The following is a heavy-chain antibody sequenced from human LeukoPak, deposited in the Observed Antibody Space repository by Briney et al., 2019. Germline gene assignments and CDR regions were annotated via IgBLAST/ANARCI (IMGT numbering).Heavy chain of an antibody. Sequence: PGGSLRLSCAASGFTFSSYAMSWVRQPPGKGLEWIGEINHNDSTNYNPSLKSRVTISVDTSKNQFSLKLSSVTAADTAVYYCARPNLDYYYGMDVWGQGTTVTVSS. CDR1: GFTFSSYA. V-gene: IGHV4-34*01. CDR3: ARPNLDYYYGMDV. CDR2: INHNDST. J-gene: IGHJ6*02.